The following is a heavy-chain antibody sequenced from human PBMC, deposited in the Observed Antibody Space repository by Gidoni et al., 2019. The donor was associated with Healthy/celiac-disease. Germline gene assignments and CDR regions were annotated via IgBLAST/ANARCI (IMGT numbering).Heavy chain of an antibody. CDR1: GFTVSSNY. Sequence: EVQLVENGGGLIQPGGSLRLSCAASGFTVSSNYMSWVSQAPVKGLEWVSVIYSGGSTYYADSVKGRFTISRDNSKNTLYLQMSSLRAEDTAVYYCARDSGYTPFDYWGQGTLVTVSS. V-gene: IGHV3-53*02. D-gene: IGHD6-25*01. CDR2: IYSGGST. CDR3: ARDSGYTPFDY. J-gene: IGHJ4*02.